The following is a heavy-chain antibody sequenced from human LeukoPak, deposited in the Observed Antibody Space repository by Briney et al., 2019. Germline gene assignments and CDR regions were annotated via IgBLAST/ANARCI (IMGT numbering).Heavy chain of an antibody. Sequence: GESLRLSCAASGFPFSSYWMTWVRQAPGKGLEWVANIKQDGSEKYYVDSVKGRFTISRDNAKNSLYLQMNSLRAEDTAVFYCARDNRNYYYYMDVWGKGTTVTVSS. J-gene: IGHJ6*03. V-gene: IGHV3-7*01. CDR3: ARDNRNYYYYMDV. CDR1: GFPFSSYW. CDR2: IKQDGSEK. D-gene: IGHD2/OR15-2a*01.